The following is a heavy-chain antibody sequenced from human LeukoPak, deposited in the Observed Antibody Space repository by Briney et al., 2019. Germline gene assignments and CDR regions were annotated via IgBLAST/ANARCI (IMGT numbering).Heavy chain of an antibody. J-gene: IGHJ5*02. Sequence: PSETLSLTXTVSGGSISSSSYYWGWIRQPPGKGLEWIGSIYYSGSTYYNPSLKSRVTISVDTSKNQFSLKLSSVTAADTAVYYCARHLDYGDYVLRWFDPWGQGTLVTVSS. V-gene: IGHV4-39*01. D-gene: IGHD4-17*01. CDR1: GGSISSSSYY. CDR3: ARHLDYGDYVLRWFDP. CDR2: IYYSGST.